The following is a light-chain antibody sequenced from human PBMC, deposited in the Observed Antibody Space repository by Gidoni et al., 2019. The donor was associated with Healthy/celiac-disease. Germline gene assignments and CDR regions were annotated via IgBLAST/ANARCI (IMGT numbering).Light chain of an antibody. CDR2: YGS. V-gene: IGLV3-21*04. CDR3: QVWDSRSDHMV. J-gene: IGLJ2*01. Sequence: YVLTQPPSVSVSSGKTARIICGGNNIGSKSVHWYQQKPGQSTVLVIYYGSDRPSGIPERFSDSNSGNTATLTIGGVEAGDEADYYCQVWDSRSDHMVFGGGTKLTVL. CDR1: NIGSKS.